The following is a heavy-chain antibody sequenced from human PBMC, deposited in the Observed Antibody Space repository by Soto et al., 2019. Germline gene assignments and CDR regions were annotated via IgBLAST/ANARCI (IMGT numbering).Heavy chain of an antibody. V-gene: IGHV1-69*01. Sequence: QVQLVQSGAEVKKPGSSVKFSCKASGGTFSSYAISWVRQAPGQGLEWMGGIIPIFGTANYAQKFQGRVTITADESTSTAYMELSSLRSEDTAVYYCARDQWPQLPEPAGYYYYGMDVWGQGTTVTVSS. J-gene: IGHJ6*02. CDR3: ARDQWPQLPEPAGYYYYGMDV. D-gene: IGHD6-6*01. CDR2: IIPIFGTA. CDR1: GGTFSSYA.